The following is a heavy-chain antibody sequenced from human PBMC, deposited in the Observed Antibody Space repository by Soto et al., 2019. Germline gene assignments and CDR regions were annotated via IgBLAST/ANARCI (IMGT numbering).Heavy chain of an antibody. D-gene: IGHD4-17*01. CDR3: ARGKGYCDSSFDY. CDR2: INHSGST. J-gene: IGHJ4*02. Sequence: QVQLQQWGAGLLKPSETLSLTCAVYGGSFSGYYWSWIRQPPGKGLEWIGEINHSGSTNYNPSLKSRVTISVDTSKNQFSLKLSSVTAADTAVDYCARGKGYCDSSFDYWGQGTLVTVSS. CDR1: GGSFSGYY. V-gene: IGHV4-34*01.